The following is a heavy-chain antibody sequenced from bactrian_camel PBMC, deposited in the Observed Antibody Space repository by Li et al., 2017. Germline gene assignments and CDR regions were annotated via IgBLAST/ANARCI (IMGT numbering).Heavy chain of an antibody. CDR2: IDGDGIK. V-gene: IGHV3S53*01. Sequence: HVQLVESGGGSVQAGGSLTLSCDASGYASKTDCMGWWRQVPGKDPEGVAAIDGDGIKRYAESVKGRFRISQDNTKSMLYLEMKYLQVEDSAIYHCAAHRCMTAIRQLGAMVVPDFGHWGQGTQVTVS. CDR1: GYASKTDC. J-gene: IGHJ6*01. CDR3: AAHRCMTAIRQLGAMVVPDFGH. D-gene: IGHD3*01.